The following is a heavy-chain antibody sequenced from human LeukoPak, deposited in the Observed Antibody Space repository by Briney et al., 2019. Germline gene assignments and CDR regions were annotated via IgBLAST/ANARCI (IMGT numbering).Heavy chain of an antibody. V-gene: IGHV4-59*08. J-gene: IGHJ6*02. CDR2: IYYSGST. D-gene: IGHD6-6*01. CDR1: GGSISSYY. CDR3: ARSLMARSSSSWGSYYYYGMDV. Sequence: SETLSLTCTVSGGSISSYYWSWLRQPPGKGLEWIGYIYYSGSTNYNPSLKSRVTISVDTSKNQFSLKLNSVTAADTAVYYCARSLMARSSSSWGSYYYYGMDVWGQGTTVTVSS.